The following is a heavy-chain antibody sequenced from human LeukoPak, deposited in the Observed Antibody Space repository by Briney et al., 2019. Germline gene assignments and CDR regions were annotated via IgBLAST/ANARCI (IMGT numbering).Heavy chain of an antibody. D-gene: IGHD6-19*01. V-gene: IGHV3-30*18. CDR1: GFTFSNYG. Sequence: GGSLRLSCVASGFTFSNYGMHWVRQAPGKGLEWVAVISYDETNKYYTESVKGRFTITRDQSKNTLYLQMNSLRVEDTAVYYCTQDVSNGYRSVNFDYWGQGILVTVSS. CDR2: ISYDETNK. CDR3: TQDVSNGYRSVNFDY. J-gene: IGHJ4*02.